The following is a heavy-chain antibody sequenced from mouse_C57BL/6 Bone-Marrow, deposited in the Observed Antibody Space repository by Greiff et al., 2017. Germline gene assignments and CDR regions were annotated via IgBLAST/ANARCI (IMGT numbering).Heavy chain of an antibody. CDR3: ARHAYYSNYGFAY. V-gene: IGHV5-15*04. CDR2: ISNLAYSI. D-gene: IGHD2-5*01. J-gene: IGHJ3*01. Sequence: EVKLVESGGGLVQPGGSLKLSCAASGFTFSDYGMAWVRQAPRKGPEWVAFISNLAYSIYYAATVTGRFTISIENAKNTLYLERSSLRSEDTAMYYCARHAYYSNYGFAYWGQGTLVTVSA. CDR1: GFTFSDYG.